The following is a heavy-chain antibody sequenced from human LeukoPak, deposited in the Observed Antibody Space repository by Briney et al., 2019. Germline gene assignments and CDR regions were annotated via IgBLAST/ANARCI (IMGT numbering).Heavy chain of an antibody. CDR3: AREAKGYCGSTSCFSFDY. CDR2: INPNSGDT. V-gene: IGHV1-2*02. D-gene: IGHD2-2*01. J-gene: IGHJ4*02. CDR1: GYTFTGYY. Sequence: ASVKVSCKASGYTFTGYYMHWVRQAPGQGLEWMGWINPNSGDTNYAQKFQGRVTMTRDTSISTAYMELSRLRSDDTAVYYCAREAKGYCGSTSCFSFDYWGQGTLVTVSS.